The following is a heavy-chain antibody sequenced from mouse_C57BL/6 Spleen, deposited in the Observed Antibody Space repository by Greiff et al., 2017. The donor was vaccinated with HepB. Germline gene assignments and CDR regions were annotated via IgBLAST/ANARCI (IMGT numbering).Heavy chain of an antibody. CDR2: IHPNSGST. Sequence: QVQLQQPGAELVKPGASVKLSCKASGYTFTSYWMHWVKHRPGQGLEWIGMIHPNSGSTNYNEKFKSKATLTVDKSSSTAYMQLSSLTSEDSAVYYCARGNDGSWFAYWGQGTLVTVSS. V-gene: IGHV1-64*01. CDR3: ARGNDGSWFAY. D-gene: IGHD2-3*01. J-gene: IGHJ3*01. CDR1: GYTFTSYW.